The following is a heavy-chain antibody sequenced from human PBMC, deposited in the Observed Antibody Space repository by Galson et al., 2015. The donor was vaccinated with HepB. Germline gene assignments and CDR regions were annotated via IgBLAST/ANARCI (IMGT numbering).Heavy chain of an antibody. V-gene: IGHV3-30*04. J-gene: IGHJ4*02. CDR1: GFTFSSYA. D-gene: IGHD1-26*01. Sequence: SLRLSCAASGFTFSSYAMHWVRQAPGKGLEWVAVISYDGSNKYYADSVKGRFTISRDNSKNTLYLQMNSLRAEDTAVYYCARDVNSGSYYGVFRGYYFDYWGQGTLVTVSS. CDR2: ISYDGSNK. CDR3: ARDVNSGSYYGVFRGYYFDY.